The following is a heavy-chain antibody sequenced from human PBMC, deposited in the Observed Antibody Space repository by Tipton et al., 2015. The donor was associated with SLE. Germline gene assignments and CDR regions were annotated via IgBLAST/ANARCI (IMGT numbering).Heavy chain of an antibody. V-gene: IGHV4-34*01. J-gene: IGHJ4*02. D-gene: IGHD2-2*01. CDR1: GGSFSDFY. CDR2: INYSGST. Sequence: TLSLTCAIFGGSFSDFYWSWIRQPPGKGLEWIGEINYSGSTNYNSSLKSRVTISVDSSKNQFSLKLSSVTAAATAVYYCARAVVPATGALDYWGQGTLVTVSS. CDR3: ARAVVPATGALDY.